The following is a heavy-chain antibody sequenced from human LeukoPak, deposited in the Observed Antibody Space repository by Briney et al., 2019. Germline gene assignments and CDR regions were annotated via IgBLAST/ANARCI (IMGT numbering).Heavy chain of an antibody. CDR2: IYYSGST. CDR1: GGSISSSSYY. D-gene: IGHD3-16*01. Sequence: PSETLSLTCTVSGGSISSSSYYWGWIRQPPGKGLEWIGSIYYSGSTYYNPSLKSRVTISVDTSKNQFSLKLSSVTAADTAVYYCATTGARGGKLGYMDVWGKGTTVTVSS. CDR3: ATTGARGGKLGYMDV. V-gene: IGHV4-39*01. J-gene: IGHJ6*03.